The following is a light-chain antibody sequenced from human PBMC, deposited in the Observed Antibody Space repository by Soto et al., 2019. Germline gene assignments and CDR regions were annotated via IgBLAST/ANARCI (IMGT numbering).Light chain of an antibody. CDR3: SSYTSSSTPVV. V-gene: IGLV2-14*01. CDR2: DVS. Sequence: QSALTQPASVSGSPGQSITISCTGTSSDVGGYNYVSWYQQHPGKAPKLMSYDVSNRPSGVSNRFSGSKSRNTASLTISGLQAEDEADYYCSSYTSSSTPVVFGGGTKLTVL. J-gene: IGLJ2*01. CDR1: SSDVGGYNY.